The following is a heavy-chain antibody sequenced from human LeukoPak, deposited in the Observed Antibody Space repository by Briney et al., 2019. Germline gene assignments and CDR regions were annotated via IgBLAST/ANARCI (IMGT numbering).Heavy chain of an antibody. V-gene: IGHV5-51*01. D-gene: IGHD2-15*01. CDR1: GYSFTSYW. CDR2: IYPGDSDT. Sequence: GESLKISCKGSGYSFTSYWIAWVRQMPGKGLEWMGIIYPGDSDTRYSPSFQGQVTISADKSISTAYLQWSGLKASDTAKYYCARSLAVAATPYDGLGYWGQGTLVTVSS. J-gene: IGHJ4*02. CDR3: ARSLAVAATPYDGLGY.